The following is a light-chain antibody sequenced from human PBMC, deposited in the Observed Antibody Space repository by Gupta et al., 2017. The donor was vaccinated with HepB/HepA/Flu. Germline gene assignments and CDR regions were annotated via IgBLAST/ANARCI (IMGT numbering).Light chain of an antibody. J-gene: IGKJ4*01. CDR3: QHFNNWPPT. CDR1: QSVSNN. V-gene: IGKV3-15*01. Sequence: EILMTQSPATLSVSPGEGATLSCRASQSVSNNLAWYQQKPGQAPRLLIYSASNRATGIPARFSGSGSGTKFTLTISSLQSEDFAVYSCQHFNNWPPTFGGGTKVEIK. CDR2: SAS.